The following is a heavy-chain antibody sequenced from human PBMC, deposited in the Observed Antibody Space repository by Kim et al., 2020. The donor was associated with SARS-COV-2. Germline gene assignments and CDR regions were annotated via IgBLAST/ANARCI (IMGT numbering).Heavy chain of an antibody. D-gene: IGHD5-12*01. Sequence: GGSLRLSCAASGFTFSSYSMNWVRQAPGKGLEWVSSISSSSSYIYYADSVKGRFTISRDNAKNSLYLQMNSLRAEDTAVYYCARRGGYNGGDAFDIWGQGTMVTVSS. J-gene: IGHJ3*02. CDR1: GFTFSSYS. CDR2: ISSSSSYI. V-gene: IGHV3-21*01. CDR3: ARRGGYNGGDAFDI.